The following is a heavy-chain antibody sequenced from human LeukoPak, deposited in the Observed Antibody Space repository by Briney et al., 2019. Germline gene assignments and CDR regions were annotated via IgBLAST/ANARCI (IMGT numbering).Heavy chain of an antibody. CDR3: AKERWQVWSQFDY. CDR2: VSFNGGST. D-gene: IGHD3-10*01. CDR1: GFTFGTYA. Sequence: GGSLRLSCVAPGFTFGTYAMSWVRQAPGKGLEWVSVVSFNGGSTYYADSVNGRFTISRDNSKDTLYLQMNSLRADDTAVYYCAKERWQVWSQFDYWGQGTLVTVSS. J-gene: IGHJ4*02. V-gene: IGHV3-23*01.